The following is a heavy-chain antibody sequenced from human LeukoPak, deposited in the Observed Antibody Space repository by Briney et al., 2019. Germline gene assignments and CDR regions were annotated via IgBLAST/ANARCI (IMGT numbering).Heavy chain of an antibody. Sequence: PGGSLRLSCAASGFTFDDYAMHWVRQAPGKGLEWVSGISWNSGSIGYADSVKGRFTISRDNAKNSLYLQMNSLRAEDTALYYCAKDIGYSPYNWFDPWGQGTLVTFSS. J-gene: IGHJ5*02. D-gene: IGHD5-18*01. CDR3: AKDIGYSPYNWFDP. CDR1: GFTFDDYA. CDR2: ISWNSGSI. V-gene: IGHV3-9*01.